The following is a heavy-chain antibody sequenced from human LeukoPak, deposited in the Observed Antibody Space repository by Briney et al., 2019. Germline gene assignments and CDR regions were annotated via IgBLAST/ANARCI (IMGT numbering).Heavy chain of an antibody. CDR3: ARLTGNHYYSYYMDV. V-gene: IGHV7-4-1*02. J-gene: IGHJ6*03. CDR1: GYTFTSNA. CDR2: INTDTGNP. D-gene: IGHD2-8*02. Sequence: ASVKVPCKASGYTFTSNAMNWVRQAPGQGLEWMGWINTDTGNPAYAQGFTGRFVLSLDTSVSTAYLQINSLKAEDTAVYYCARLTGNHYYSYYMDVWGIGTTVTVSS.